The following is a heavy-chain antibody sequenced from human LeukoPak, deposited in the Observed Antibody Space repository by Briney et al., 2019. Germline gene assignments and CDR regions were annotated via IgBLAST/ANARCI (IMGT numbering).Heavy chain of an antibody. D-gene: IGHD6-19*01. Sequence: GASVKVSCKASGYTFTSYDINWVRQATGQGLEWMGWMNPNSGNTGYAQKFQGRVTMTRNTSISTAYMELSSLRSEDTAGYYCATGARIAVAGTFPRYYYYYMDVWGKGTTVTISS. V-gene: IGHV1-8*01. CDR2: MNPNSGNT. CDR1: GYTFTSYD. J-gene: IGHJ6*03. CDR3: ATGARIAVAGTFPRYYYYYMDV.